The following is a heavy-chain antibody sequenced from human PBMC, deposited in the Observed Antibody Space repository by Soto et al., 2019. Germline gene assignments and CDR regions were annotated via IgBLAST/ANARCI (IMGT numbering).Heavy chain of an antibody. V-gene: IGHV3-23*01. CDR2: ISGSGGST. Sequence: PGGSLRLSCAASGFTFSSYAMSWVRQAPGKGLEWVSAISGSGGSTYYADSVKGQFTISRDNSKNTLYLQMNSLRAEDTAVYYCAKGLRGGGDFGYWGQGTLVTVSS. J-gene: IGHJ4*02. CDR3: AKGLRGGGDFGY. D-gene: IGHD2-21*01. CDR1: GFTFSSYA.